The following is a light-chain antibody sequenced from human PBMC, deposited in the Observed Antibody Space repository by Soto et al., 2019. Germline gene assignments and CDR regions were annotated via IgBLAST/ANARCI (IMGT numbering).Light chain of an antibody. Sequence: ELVLTQSPGTLSLSAGERATLSCRASQSVSSSYLAWYQQKPGQAPRLVMYGKSRRATGVPDTFSGSGSGTNFLLTINSLEPYYFAVYCSPRYGTSPFTFGSGSRVDSK. CDR2: GKS. CDR3: PRYGTSPFT. CDR1: QSVSSSY. V-gene: IGKV3-20*01. J-gene: IGKJ3*01.